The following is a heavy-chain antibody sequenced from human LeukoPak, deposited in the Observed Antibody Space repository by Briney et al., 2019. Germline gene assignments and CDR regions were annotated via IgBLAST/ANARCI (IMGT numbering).Heavy chain of an antibody. CDR3: AKTPLSYGDYSYFDY. J-gene: IGHJ4*02. CDR1: GFTFSTYW. D-gene: IGHD4-17*01. CDR2: IIQDGSDK. Sequence: PGGSLRLSCAASGFTFSTYWMSWVRQAPGKGLEWVANIIQDGSDKYYVDSVKGRFTISRDNAKNSLYLQMNSLRAEDTALYYCAKTPLSYGDYSYFDYWGQGTLVTVSS. V-gene: IGHV3-7*03.